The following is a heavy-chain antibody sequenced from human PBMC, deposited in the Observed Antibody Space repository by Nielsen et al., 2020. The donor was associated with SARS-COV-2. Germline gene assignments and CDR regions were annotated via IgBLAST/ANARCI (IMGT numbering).Heavy chain of an antibody. CDR2: ISWNSGSI. J-gene: IGHJ4*02. Sequence: GGSLRLSCAASGFTFDDYAMHWVRQAPGKGLEWVSGISWNSGSIGYADSVKGRFTISRDNAKNSLYLQMNSLRAEDTALYYCAKAMVRGVIIIHYFDYWGQGTLVTSPQ. V-gene: IGHV3-9*01. CDR3: AKAMVRGVIIIHYFDY. D-gene: IGHD3-10*01. CDR1: GFTFDDYA.